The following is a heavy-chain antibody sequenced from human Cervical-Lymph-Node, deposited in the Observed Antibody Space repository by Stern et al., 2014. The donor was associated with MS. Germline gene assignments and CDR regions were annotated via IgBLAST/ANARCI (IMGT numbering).Heavy chain of an antibody. CDR2: IIPIFGTP. J-gene: IGHJ6*02. Sequence: VQLVESEAEVKKPGSSVKVSCKASGGTFSTQAINWVRQAPGQGLEWVGGIIPIFGTPNYAQKVQDRVTITADESTSTAYMDLNSLRSEDTAVYYCATPSTVTVGGMDVWGQGTTVTVSS. V-gene: IGHV1-69*01. CDR1: GGTFSTQA. CDR3: ATPSTVTVGGMDV. D-gene: IGHD4-17*01.